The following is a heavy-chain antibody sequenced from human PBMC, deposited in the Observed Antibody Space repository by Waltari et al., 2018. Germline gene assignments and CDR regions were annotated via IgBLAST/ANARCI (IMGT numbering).Heavy chain of an antibody. CDR1: GDTLSGSY. CDR3: ARGGGFSGHDSHYFDF. J-gene: IGHJ4*02. Sequence: QVQLQQWGAGLLRPSEPLSLSCGVQGDTLSGSYWSWIRQAPVKGLQWIGQVHHSRTTNYNPSLKKRLNIAGDRCKNQIYLRLTSVTAADTGVYYCARGGGFSGHDSHYFDFWGQGDLVTVSS. D-gene: IGHD5-12*01. V-gene: IGHV4-34*01. CDR2: VHHSRTT.